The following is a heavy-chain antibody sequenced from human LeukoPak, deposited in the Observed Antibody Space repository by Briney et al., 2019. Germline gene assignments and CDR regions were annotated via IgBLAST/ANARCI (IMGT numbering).Heavy chain of an antibody. V-gene: IGHV3-9*01. D-gene: IGHD3-22*01. CDR2: ISWNSGNV. Sequence: GGSLRLSCAASGFTFHDYAMHWVRQAPGKGLEWVSDISWNSGNVGYADSVRGRFTISRDNAKNSLYLQMNSLRAEDTAVYYCARAPHFFDTSGSRYYFDYWGQGALVTVSS. CDR3: ARAPHFFDTSGSRYYFDY. CDR1: GFTFHDYA. J-gene: IGHJ4*02.